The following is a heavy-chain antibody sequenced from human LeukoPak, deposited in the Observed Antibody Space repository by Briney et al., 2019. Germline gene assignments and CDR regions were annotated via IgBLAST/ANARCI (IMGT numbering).Heavy chain of an antibody. D-gene: IGHD3-22*01. J-gene: IGHJ3*02. V-gene: IGHV1-18*01. CDR1: GYTFTSYG. CDR2: ISAYNGNT. CDR3: ARGTYYYDRTRAFDI. Sequence: ASVKVSRKASGYTFTSYGISWVRQAPGQGLEWMGWISAYNGNTNYAQKLQGRVTMTTDTSTSTAYMELRSLRSDDTAVYYCARGTYYYDRTRAFDIWGQGTMVTVSS.